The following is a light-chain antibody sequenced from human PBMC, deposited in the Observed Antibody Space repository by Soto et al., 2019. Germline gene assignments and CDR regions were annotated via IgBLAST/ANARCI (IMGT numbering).Light chain of an antibody. V-gene: IGLV2-18*02. CDR1: SSDVGSYNR. J-gene: IGLJ1*01. Sequence: QSVLTQPPSVSGSPGQSVAISCSGTSSDVGSYNRVSWYQQPPGTAPQVMSYEVSNRPSGVPDRFSGSKSGNTASLTISGLQAEDEADYYCSSFTSTSTYVFGTGTKLTVL. CDR3: SSFTSTSTYV. CDR2: EVS.